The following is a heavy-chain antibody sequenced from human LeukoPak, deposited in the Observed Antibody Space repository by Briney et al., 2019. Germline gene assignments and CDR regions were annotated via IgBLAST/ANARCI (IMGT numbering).Heavy chain of an antibody. Sequence: PGGSLRLSCAASGFTFSSYAMSWVRQAPGKGLEWVSAISGSGGSTYYADSVKGRFTISRDNSKNTPYLQMNSLRAEDTAVYYCAKVVRGVLLTGAFDIWGQGTMVTVSS. V-gene: IGHV3-23*01. CDR2: ISGSGGST. CDR3: AKVVRGVLLTGAFDI. J-gene: IGHJ3*02. CDR1: GFTFSSYA. D-gene: IGHD3-10*01.